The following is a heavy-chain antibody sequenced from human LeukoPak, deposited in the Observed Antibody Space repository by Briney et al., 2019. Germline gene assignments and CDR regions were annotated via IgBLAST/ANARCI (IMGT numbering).Heavy chain of an antibody. Sequence: PGGSLRLSCAASGFTFSSYGMHWVRQAPGKGLEWVAFIRYDGSNKYYADSVKGRFTISRDNSKNTLYLQMNSLRAEDTAVYYCAKDRGSYHTVTDGYFDYWGQGTLVTVSP. J-gene: IGHJ4*02. CDR1: GFTFSSYG. CDR3: AKDRGSYHTVTDGYFDY. D-gene: IGHD4-11*01. CDR2: IRYDGSNK. V-gene: IGHV3-30*02.